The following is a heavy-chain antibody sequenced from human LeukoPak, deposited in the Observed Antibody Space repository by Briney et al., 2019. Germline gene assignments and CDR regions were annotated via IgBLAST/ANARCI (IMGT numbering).Heavy chain of an antibody. V-gene: IGHV3-21*01. CDR3: ARLESGSESCYRAFDV. CDR1: GFTFSSYS. J-gene: IGHJ3*01. CDR2: ISSSSSYI. Sequence: PGGSLRLSCAASGFTFSSYSMNWVRQAPGKGLEWVSSISSSSSYIYYADSVKGRFTISRDNAKNSLYLQMNSLRAEDTAVYYCARLESGSESCYRAFDVWGPGTMVTISS. D-gene: IGHD3-10*01.